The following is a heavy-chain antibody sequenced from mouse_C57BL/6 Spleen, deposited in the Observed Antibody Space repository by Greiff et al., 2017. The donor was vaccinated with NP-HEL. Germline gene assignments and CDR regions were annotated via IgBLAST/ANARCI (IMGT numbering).Heavy chain of an antibody. CDR1: GYTFTSYW. J-gene: IGHJ2*01. D-gene: IGHD1-1*01. Sequence: VQLQQSGAELVMPGASVKLSCKASGYTFTSYWMHWVKQRPGQGLEWIGEIDPSDSYTNYNQKFKGKSTLTVDKSSSTAYMQLSSRTSADSAVYYCAMAVVAGGFDYWGQGTTLTVSS. V-gene: IGHV1-69*01. CDR3: AMAVVAGGFDY. CDR2: IDPSDSYT.